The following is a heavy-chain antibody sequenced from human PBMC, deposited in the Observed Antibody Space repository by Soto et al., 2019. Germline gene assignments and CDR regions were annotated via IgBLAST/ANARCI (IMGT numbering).Heavy chain of an antibody. D-gene: IGHD1-26*01. CDR2: IYYSGST. V-gene: IGHV4-59*01. CDR3: ARDTLVGAINY. Sequence: SETLSLTCTVSGGSISSYYWIWIRQPPGKGLEWIGYIYYSGSTNYNPSLKSRVTISVDTSKNQFSLKLSSVTAADTAVYYCARDTLVGAINYWGQGTLVTVSS. CDR1: GGSISSYY. J-gene: IGHJ4*02.